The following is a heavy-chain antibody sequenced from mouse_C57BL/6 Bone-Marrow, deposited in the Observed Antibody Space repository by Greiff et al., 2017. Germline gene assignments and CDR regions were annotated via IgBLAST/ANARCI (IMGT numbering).Heavy chain of an antibody. CDR2: IDPDDGET. CDR1: GFNITDYY. D-gene: IGHD1-1*01. CDR3: TRSLIYYGTNY. J-gene: IGHJ2*01. Sequence: VQLQQPGAELVKPGASVKLSCTASGFNITDYYIHWVKQRTEQGLEWIGRIDPDDGETKYAPKFQDKATITADTSSNTAYLQLSSLTSEDTAVYYCTRSLIYYGTNYWGQGTTLTVSS. V-gene: IGHV14-2*01.